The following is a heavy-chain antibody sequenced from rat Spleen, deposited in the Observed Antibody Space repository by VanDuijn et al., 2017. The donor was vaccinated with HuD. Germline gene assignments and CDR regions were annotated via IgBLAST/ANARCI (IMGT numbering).Heavy chain of an antibody. CDR3: TTDTFYDGTYYPGGFDY. J-gene: IGHJ2*01. CDR2: ISTRGGST. CDR1: GFTFSNSG. Sequence: EVQLVESGGGLVQPGRSLKLSCAASGFTFSNSGMAWVRQAPTKGLEWVATISTRGGSTYYRDSVKGRFTISRDNAKSTLYLQMGSLRSEDTVTYYCTTDTFYDGTYYPGGFDYWGQGVMVTVSS. D-gene: IGHD1-12*02. V-gene: IGHV5-19*01.